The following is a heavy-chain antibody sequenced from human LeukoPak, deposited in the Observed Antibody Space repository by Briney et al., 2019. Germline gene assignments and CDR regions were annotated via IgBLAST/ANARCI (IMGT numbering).Heavy chain of an antibody. V-gene: IGHV1-8*03. CDR1: GYTFTGYY. CDR2: INPNSGNT. J-gene: IGHJ4*02. Sequence: ASVKVSCKASGYTFTGYYMHWVRQAPGQGLEWMGWINPNSGNTGYAQKFQGRVTITRNTSISTAYMELSSLRSEDTAVYYCARGYYGDWYYFDYWGQGTLVTVSS. D-gene: IGHD4-17*01. CDR3: ARGYYGDWYYFDY.